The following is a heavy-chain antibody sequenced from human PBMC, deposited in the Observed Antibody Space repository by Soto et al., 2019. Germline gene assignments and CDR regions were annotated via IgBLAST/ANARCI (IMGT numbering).Heavy chain of an antibody. CDR3: ARGGWELLFVASISPRCHTFYY. CDR2: IYYSGST. V-gene: IGHV4-31*03. CDR1: GGSISSGGYY. D-gene: IGHD1-26*01. Sequence: QVQLQESGPGLVKPSQTLSLTCTVSGGSISSGGYYWSWIRQQPGKGLGWIGYIYYSGSTYYNPSLRSRVTISVDTSKNPFPLKLSSVTAADTAVYYCARGGWELLFVASISPRCHTFYYWGQGTLVTVSS. J-gene: IGHJ4*02.